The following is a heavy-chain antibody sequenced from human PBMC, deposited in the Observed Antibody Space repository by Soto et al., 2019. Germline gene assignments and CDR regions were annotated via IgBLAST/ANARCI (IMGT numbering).Heavy chain of an antibody. J-gene: IGHJ4*02. D-gene: IGHD6-19*01. V-gene: IGHV3-74*01. CDR1: GFTFSSYW. CDR3: ARRGAVAGLHY. Sequence: EVQLVESGGGLVQPGGSLRVSCAASGFTFSSYWMHWVRQAPGKGLVWVSRINSDGSSTSYADSVKGRFTISRDNAKNTLYLQMNSMRAEDTAIYYCARRGAVAGLHYVGQGTLVTISS. CDR2: INSDGSST.